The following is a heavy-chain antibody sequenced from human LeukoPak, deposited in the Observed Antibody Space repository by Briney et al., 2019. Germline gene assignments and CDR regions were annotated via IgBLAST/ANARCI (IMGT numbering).Heavy chain of an antibody. Sequence: GGSLRLSCAASGFTFSSYSMNWVRQAPGKGLEWVSYISSSSSTIYYADSVKGRFTISRDNAKNSLYLQMNSLRAEDTAVYYCARGSAAWFDPWGQGTLVTVSS. V-gene: IGHV3-48*04. D-gene: IGHD6-25*01. J-gene: IGHJ5*02. CDR3: ARGSAAWFDP. CDR2: ISSSSSTI. CDR1: GFTFSSYS.